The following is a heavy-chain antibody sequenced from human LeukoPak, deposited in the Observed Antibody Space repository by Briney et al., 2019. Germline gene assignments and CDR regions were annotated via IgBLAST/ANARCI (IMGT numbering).Heavy chain of an antibody. Sequence: ASVKVSCKVSGYTFTDYYMHWVQQAPGKGLEWMGLVDPEDGGTIYAEKFQGRVTITADTSTDTAYMELSSLRSEDTAVYYCATDSDFWSGYLLDYWGQGTLVTVSS. J-gene: IGHJ4*02. CDR1: GYTFTDYY. CDR3: ATDSDFWSGYLLDY. V-gene: IGHV1-69-2*01. D-gene: IGHD3-3*01. CDR2: VDPEDGGT.